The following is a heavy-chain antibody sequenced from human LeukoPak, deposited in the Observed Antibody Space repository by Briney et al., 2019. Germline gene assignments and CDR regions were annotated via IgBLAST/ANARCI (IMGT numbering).Heavy chain of an antibody. CDR3: ARRGMVRGVIGGDFDY. D-gene: IGHD3-10*01. CDR1: GGSFSGYY. J-gene: IGHJ4*02. V-gene: IGHV4-34*01. Sequence: SETLSLTCAVYGGSFSGYYWSWIRQPPGKGLEWIGEINHSGSTNYNPSLKSRVTISVDTSKNQFSLKLSSVTAADTAVYYCARRGMVRGVIGGDFDYWGQGTLVTVSS. CDR2: INHSGST.